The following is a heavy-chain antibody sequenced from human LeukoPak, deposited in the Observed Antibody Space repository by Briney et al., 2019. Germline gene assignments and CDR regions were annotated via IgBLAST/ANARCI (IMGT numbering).Heavy chain of an antibody. D-gene: IGHD4-17*01. CDR2: ISSRSISV. Sequence: GGSLRLSCAASGFTFSSYSMNWVRQAPGKGLEWVSYISSRSISVYYADSVKGRFTISRDNAKNSLYLQMNSLRAEDTAVYYCARQRFFGDYAGDYWGQGTLVTVSS. CDR1: GFTFSSYS. J-gene: IGHJ4*02. V-gene: IGHV3-48*04. CDR3: ARQRFFGDYAGDY.